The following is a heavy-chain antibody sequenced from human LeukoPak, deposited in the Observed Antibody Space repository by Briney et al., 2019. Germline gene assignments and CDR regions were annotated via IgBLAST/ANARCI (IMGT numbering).Heavy chain of an antibody. D-gene: IGHD2-21*02. V-gene: IGHV1-3*01. Sequence: ASVKVSCKTSGYTFASYALHWVRQAPGQRLEWMGWINAGNGNTKYSQNFQGRVTMTRDTSASAAYMELSSLRSEDTALYFCARPLCGDCSHVIGFDYWGQGTLVTVSS. CDR1: GYTFASYA. CDR3: ARPLCGDCSHVIGFDY. CDR2: INAGNGNT. J-gene: IGHJ4*02.